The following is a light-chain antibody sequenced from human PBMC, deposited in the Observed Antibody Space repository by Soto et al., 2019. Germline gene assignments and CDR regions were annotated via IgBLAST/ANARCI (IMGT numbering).Light chain of an antibody. V-gene: IGKV1-8*01. J-gene: IGKJ2*01. Sequence: AIRMTQSPSSFSASTGDRVTITCRASQDISSYLAWYQQKVGKAPKLLIYAAATLQRGAPSRFSGSGSGTDFTLTISRLQSEDFATYYCQQYFSYLYTFGQGTKLEI. CDR1: QDISSY. CDR2: AAA. CDR3: QQYFSYLYT.